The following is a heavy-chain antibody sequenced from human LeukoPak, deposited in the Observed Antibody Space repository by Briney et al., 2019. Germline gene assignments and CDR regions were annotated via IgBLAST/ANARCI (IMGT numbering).Heavy chain of an antibody. CDR2: INHSGST. Sequence: SETLSLTCTVSGGSISSYYWSWIRQPPGKGLEWIGEINHSGSTNYNPSLKSRVTISVDTSKNQFSLKLNSVTAADTAVYYCAVGRPFDYWGQGTLVTVSS. CDR3: AVGRPFDY. V-gene: IGHV4-34*01. CDR1: GGSISSYY. D-gene: IGHD3/OR15-3a*01. J-gene: IGHJ4*02.